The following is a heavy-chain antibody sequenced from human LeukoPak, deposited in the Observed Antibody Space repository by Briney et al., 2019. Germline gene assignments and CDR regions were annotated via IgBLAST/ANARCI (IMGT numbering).Heavy chain of an antibody. D-gene: IGHD5-12*01. CDR2: INPNSGGT. CDR3: ARVCSRTGGGYDSVATDY. Sequence: ASVKVSCKASGYTFTGYYMHWVRQAPGQGLEWMGWINPNSGGTNYAQKFQGRVTMTRDTSISTAYMELSRLRSDDTAVYYCARVCSRTGGGYDSVATDYWGQGTLVTVSS. CDR1: GYTFTGYY. J-gene: IGHJ4*02. V-gene: IGHV1-2*02.